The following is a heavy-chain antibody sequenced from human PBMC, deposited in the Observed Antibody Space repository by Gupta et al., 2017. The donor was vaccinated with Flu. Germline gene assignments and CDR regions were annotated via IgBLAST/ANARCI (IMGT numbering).Heavy chain of an antibody. CDR2: IGGSGATI. CDR3: ARAEYRYDTSGYFRMDF. Sequence: DVQLVESGGGLVKSGGSLSPSGWACGFPFGPLTVNGVRQPPGKGLEWVSYIGGSGATIYYADSVKGRFTISRDNAKSSLYLQMDSLRAEDTAVYYCARAEYRYDTSGYFRMDFWGQGTLVTVSS. CDR1: GFPFGPLT. D-gene: IGHD3-22*01. V-gene: IGHV3-48*01. J-gene: IGHJ4*02.